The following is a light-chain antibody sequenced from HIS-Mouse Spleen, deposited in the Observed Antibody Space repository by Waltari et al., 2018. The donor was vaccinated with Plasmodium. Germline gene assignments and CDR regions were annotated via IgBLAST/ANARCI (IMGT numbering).Light chain of an antibody. CDR1: QSVSSN. CDR3: QQYNNWSFT. CDR2: GAS. J-gene: IGKJ3*01. V-gene: IGKV3-15*01. Sequence: EIVMTQSPATLSVSPGERATLSCRASQSVSSNLAWYKQKPGQAPRLLIYGASTRATGIPARFSGSRSGTEFTLTISSLQSEDFAVYYCQQYNNWSFTFGPGTKVDIK.